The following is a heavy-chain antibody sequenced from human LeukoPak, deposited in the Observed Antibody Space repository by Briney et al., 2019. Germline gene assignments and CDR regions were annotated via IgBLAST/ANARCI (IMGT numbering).Heavy chain of an antibody. J-gene: IGHJ6*03. V-gene: IGHV4-59*01. CDR2: IYYSGST. D-gene: IGHD6-6*01. CDR3: ARGASSSSGGYYYYYMDV. CDR1: GGSISSYY. Sequence: PSETLSLTCTVSGGSISSYYWSWIRQPPGKELEWIGYIYYSGSTNYNPSLKSRVTISVDTSKNQFSLKLSSVTAADTAVYYCARGASSSSGGYYYYYMDVWGKGTTVTVSS.